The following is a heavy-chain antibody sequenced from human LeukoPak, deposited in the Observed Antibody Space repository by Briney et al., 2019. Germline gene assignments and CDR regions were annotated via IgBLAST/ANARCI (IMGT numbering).Heavy chain of an antibody. V-gene: IGHV3-7*05. J-gene: IGHJ4*02. CDR1: GLTFSNYW. CDR2: IKEDGSEK. Sequence: GGSLRLSCAASGLTFSNYWMNWVRQAPGKGLEWVANIKEDGSEKFYVDSVKGRFIISRDNAKNSLYLQMNSLRTEDTAVYYCAKAEGYDILTGLDYWGQGTPVTVSS. D-gene: IGHD3-9*01. CDR3: AKAEGYDILTGLDY.